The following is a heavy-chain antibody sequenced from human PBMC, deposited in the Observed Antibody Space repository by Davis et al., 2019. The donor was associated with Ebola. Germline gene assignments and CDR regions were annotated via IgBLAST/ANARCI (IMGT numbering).Heavy chain of an antibody. CDR1: GGSINSGGYS. Sequence: PSETLSLTCAVSGGSINSGGYSWNWIRQPSGKGLEWIGNIYHSGSTYFNPSLKSRVTISADTSKNQFSLKLTSVTAADTAVYYCAREGDYSSQFDYWGQGTLVTVSS. V-gene: IGHV4-30-2*01. J-gene: IGHJ4*02. CDR2: IYHSGST. CDR3: AREGDYSSQFDY. D-gene: IGHD4-11*01.